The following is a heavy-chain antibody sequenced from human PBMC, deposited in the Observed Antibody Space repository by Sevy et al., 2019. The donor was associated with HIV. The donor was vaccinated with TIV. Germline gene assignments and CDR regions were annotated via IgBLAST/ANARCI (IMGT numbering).Heavy chain of an antibody. D-gene: IGHD2-21*02. CDR1: GFIFSNYA. CDR3: AGGVVVTANDAFDI. J-gene: IGHJ3*02. Sequence: GGSLRLSCAASGFIFSNYAMSWVRQAPGRGLEWVSAISASGESTSYAFSVKGRFTVSRDNSKNPLYLQMNSLRAEDTAIYYCAGGVVVTANDAFDIWGQGTMVTVSS. V-gene: IGHV3-23*01. CDR2: ISASGEST.